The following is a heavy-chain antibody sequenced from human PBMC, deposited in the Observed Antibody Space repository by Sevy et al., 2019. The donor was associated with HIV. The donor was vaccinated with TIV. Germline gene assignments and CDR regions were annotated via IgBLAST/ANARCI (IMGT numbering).Heavy chain of an antibody. CDR3: AKDAYYYNSSGYSLSQWYYGMDV. CDR1: GFTFSTYV. D-gene: IGHD3-22*01. CDR2: ISGSGGGT. V-gene: IGHV3-23*01. J-gene: IGHJ6*02. Sequence: GGSLRLSCAASGFTFSTYVMSWVRQAPGKGLEWVSVISGSGGGTYYADSVKGRFTISRDNSKNTLYLQMNSLRAGDSAVYYCAKDAYYYNSSGYSLSQWYYGMDVWGQGTTVTVSS.